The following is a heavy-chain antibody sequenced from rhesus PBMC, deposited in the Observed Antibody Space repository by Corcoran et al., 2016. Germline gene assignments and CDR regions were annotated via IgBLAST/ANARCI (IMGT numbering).Heavy chain of an antibody. CDR3: ARSNIVVVLNFDY. CDR1: GGSIRDSYR. J-gene: IGHJ4*01. CDR2: IYGSSTST. Sequence: QVQLQESGPGLVKPSETLSLTCAVSGGSIRDSYRWSWVRQPPGKGLEWIVYIYGSSTSTNYNASLKSPVTISKDTSKNQFSWKLSSVTAADTAVYYCARSNIVVVLNFDYWGQGVLVTVSS. V-gene: IGHV4S10*01. D-gene: IGHD2-15*01.